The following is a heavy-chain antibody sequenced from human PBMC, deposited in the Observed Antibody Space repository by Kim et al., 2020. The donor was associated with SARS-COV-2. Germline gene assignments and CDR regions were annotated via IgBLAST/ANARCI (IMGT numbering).Heavy chain of an antibody. CDR3: ARVPRISWMGDLDI. V-gene: IGHV3-48*03. D-gene: IGHD3-16*01. CDR1: GFTFSSYE. CDR2: ISSSGSTI. Sequence: GGSLRLSCAASGFTFSSYEMNWVRQAPGKGLEWVSYISSSGSTIYYADSVKGRFTISRDNAKNSLYLQMNSLRAEDTAVYYCARVPRISWMGDLDIWGQGTMVTVSS. J-gene: IGHJ3*02.